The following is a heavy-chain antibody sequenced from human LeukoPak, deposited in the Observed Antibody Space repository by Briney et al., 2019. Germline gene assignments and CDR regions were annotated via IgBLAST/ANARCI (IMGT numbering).Heavy chain of an antibody. V-gene: IGHV3-7*01. D-gene: IGHD3-3*01. CDR3: ARPYNFSSGYWNY. CDR2: IRQDGGEK. CDR1: GFTFSSYG. Sequence: GGSLRLSCAASGFTFSSYGMHWVRQAPGKGLEWVANIRQDGGEKYYVDSVKGRFTISRDNAKNSLYLQMNSLRTEDTAVYYCARPYNFSSGYWNYWGQGTLVTVSS. J-gene: IGHJ4*02.